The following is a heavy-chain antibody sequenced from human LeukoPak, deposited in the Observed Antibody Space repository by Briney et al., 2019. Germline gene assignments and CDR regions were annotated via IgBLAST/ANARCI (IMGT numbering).Heavy chain of an antibody. CDR2: LSKDGSHK. J-gene: IGHJ4*02. CDR3: ATGSDSSWVFDS. Sequence: PGRSLRLSCAASGFTFSSFGMHWVRQAPGKGLEWVALLSKDGSHKFYADSVKGRFTLSRDNFKNTLFLEMTSLREEDTAVYYCATGSDSSWVFDSWGQGTLVTVSS. CDR1: GFTFSSFG. V-gene: IGHV3-30*03. D-gene: IGHD2-21*01.